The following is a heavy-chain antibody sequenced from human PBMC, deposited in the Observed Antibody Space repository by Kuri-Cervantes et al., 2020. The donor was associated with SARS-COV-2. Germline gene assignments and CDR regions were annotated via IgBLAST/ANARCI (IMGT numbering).Heavy chain of an antibody. CDR3: ARGIGPKMGIIFYSDYGLDV. CDR1: GFTFSSYA. V-gene: IGHV3-30*03. J-gene: IGHJ6*02. D-gene: IGHD3-9*01. CDR2: ISYDERNK. Sequence: GESLKISCAASGFTFSSYAMSWVRQAPGKGLEWVAVISYDERNKFYADSVKGRFTISRDNSQNTLDLHLNSLRPDDTALYYRARGIGPKMGIIFYSDYGLDVWGQGTTVTVSS.